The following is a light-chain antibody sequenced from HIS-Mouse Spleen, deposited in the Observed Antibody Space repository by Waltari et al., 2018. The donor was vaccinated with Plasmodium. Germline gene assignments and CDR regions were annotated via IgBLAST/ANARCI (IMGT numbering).Light chain of an antibody. J-gene: IGKJ1*01. CDR3: QQRSNWPPWT. V-gene: IGKV3-11*01. Sequence: EIVLTQSTATLSLSPGERATLSCRASQSVSSYLAWYQQKPGQAPRLLIYDASNSATGIPSRFSGSGSWTDFTLTISSLEPEDFAVYYCQQRSNWPPWTFGQGTKVEIK. CDR1: QSVSSY. CDR2: DAS.